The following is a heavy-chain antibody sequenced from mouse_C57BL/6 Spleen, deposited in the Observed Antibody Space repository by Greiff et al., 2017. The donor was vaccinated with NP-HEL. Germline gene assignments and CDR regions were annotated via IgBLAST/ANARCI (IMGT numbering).Heavy chain of an antibody. Sequence: EVQLQQSGPELVKPGASVKISCKASGYSFTDYNMNWVKQSNGKSLEWIGVINPNYGTTSYNQKFKGKATLTVDQSSSTAYMQLNSLTSEDSAVYYCARPDYYGSSYAWFAYWGQGTLVTVSA. V-gene: IGHV1-39*01. D-gene: IGHD1-1*01. CDR3: ARPDYYGSSYAWFAY. J-gene: IGHJ3*01. CDR2: INPNYGTT. CDR1: GYSFTDYN.